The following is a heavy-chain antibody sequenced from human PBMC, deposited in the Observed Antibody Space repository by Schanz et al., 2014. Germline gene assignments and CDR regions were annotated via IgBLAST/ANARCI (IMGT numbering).Heavy chain of an antibody. CDR2: ISYSGSS. Sequence: QVQLQESGPGLLKPSETLSLTCTVSGGSVSSGGDYWSWIRQHPGKGLEWIGFISYSGSSDYNPSLKSRVTISVDTSKSQFSLKLSSVTAADTAVYYCARDRGHGDLPGDIWGQGTMVTVSS. CDR3: ARDRGHGDLPGDI. CDR1: GGSVSSGGDY. D-gene: IGHD4-17*01. J-gene: IGHJ3*02. V-gene: IGHV4-61*08.